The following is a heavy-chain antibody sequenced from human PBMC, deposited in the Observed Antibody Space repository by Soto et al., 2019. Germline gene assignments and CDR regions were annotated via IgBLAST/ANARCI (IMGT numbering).Heavy chain of an antibody. V-gene: IGHV4-59*01. D-gene: IGHD1-1*01. Sequence: SETLSLTCTVSGASISSYYWSWIRQPPGKGLEWIGYVYYSGSTNYNPSLKSRVTISVDTSKNQFSLKLSSVTAADTAMYYCARDTTPSLWGQGTLVTSPQ. CDR3: ARDTTPSL. CDR2: VYYSGST. J-gene: IGHJ4*02. CDR1: GASISSYY.